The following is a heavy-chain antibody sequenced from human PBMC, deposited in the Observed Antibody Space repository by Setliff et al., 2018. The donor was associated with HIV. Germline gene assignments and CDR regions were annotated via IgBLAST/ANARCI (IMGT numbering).Heavy chain of an antibody. CDR3: ARLIHTGLLYFDY. Sequence: PSETLSLTCFVSGVSISGHFWGWIRQPPGKGLEWIGYIYTSGTTEYNPSLDSQVTISVDTSRDQFFLNLRSVTAADTALYFCARLIHTGLLYFDYWGLGMLVTVS. CDR1: GVSISGHF. V-gene: IGHV4-4*09. D-gene: IGHD2-8*02. J-gene: IGHJ4*02. CDR2: IYTSGTT.